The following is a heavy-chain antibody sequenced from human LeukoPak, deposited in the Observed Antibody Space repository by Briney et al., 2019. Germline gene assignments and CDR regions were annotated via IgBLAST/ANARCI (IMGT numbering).Heavy chain of an antibody. Sequence: GGSLRLSCAASGFTFSSYEMNWVRQAPGKGLEWVSYISSSGSTIYYADSVKGRFTISRDNAKNSLYLQMNSLRAEDTAVYYFARGPVAYFDYWGQGTLVTVSS. CDR1: GFTFSSYE. CDR3: ARGPVAYFDY. V-gene: IGHV3-48*03. J-gene: IGHJ4*02. CDR2: ISSSGSTI. D-gene: IGHD4-23*01.